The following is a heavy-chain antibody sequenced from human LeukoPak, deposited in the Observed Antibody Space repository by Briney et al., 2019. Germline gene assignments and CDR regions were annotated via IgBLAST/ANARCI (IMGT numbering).Heavy chain of an antibody. V-gene: IGHV4-61*02. CDR2: IYTSGST. D-gene: IGHD3-10*01. CDR1: GGSISSGSYY. J-gene: IGHJ4*02. Sequence: PSETLSLTCTVSGGSISSGSYYWSWIRQPAGKGLEWIGRIYTSGSTNYNPSLKSRVTISVDTSKNQFSLKLSSVTAADTAVYYCARSRPRGIGYYFDSWGQGTLVTVSS. CDR3: ARSRPRGIGYYFDS.